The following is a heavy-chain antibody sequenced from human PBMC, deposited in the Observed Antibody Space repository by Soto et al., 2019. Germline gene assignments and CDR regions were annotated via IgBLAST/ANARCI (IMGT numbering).Heavy chain of an antibody. CDR1: GYTFTSYG. J-gene: IGHJ5*02. V-gene: IGHV1-18*01. CDR2: ISAYNGNT. Sequence: GASVKVSCKASGYTFTSYGISWVRQAPGQGLEWMGWISAYNGNTNYAQKLQGRVTMTTDTSTSTAYMELRSLRSDDTAVYYCARPYCSGGSCYPSFDPWGQGIQVTVSS. CDR3: ARPYCSGGSCYPSFDP. D-gene: IGHD2-15*01.